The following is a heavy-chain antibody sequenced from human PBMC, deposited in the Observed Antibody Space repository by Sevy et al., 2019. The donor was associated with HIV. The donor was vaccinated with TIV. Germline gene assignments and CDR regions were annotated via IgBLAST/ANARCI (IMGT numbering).Heavy chain of an antibody. CDR3: ARVGRTAPYYDFWSGSFDY. CDR1: GGTFSSYA. V-gene: IGHV1-69*13. Sequence: ASVKVSCKASGGTFSSYAISWVRQAPGQGLEWMGGIIPIFGTANYAQKFQGRVTITADESTSTAYMELSSLSSEDTAVYYCARVGRTAPYYDFWSGSFDYWGQGTLVTVSS. J-gene: IGHJ4*02. CDR2: IIPIFGTA. D-gene: IGHD3-3*01.